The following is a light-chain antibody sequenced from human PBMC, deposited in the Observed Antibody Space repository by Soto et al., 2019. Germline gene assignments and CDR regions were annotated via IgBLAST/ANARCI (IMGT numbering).Light chain of an antibody. CDR2: GAS. CDR3: QQYGGSPIT. J-gene: IGKJ5*01. V-gene: IGKV3-20*01. CDR1: QSVTSK. Sequence: EIVLTESPGSLSLSPGDRATLSXGASQSVTSKLAWYQQKPGQAPRXXISGASNRATGIPDRFSGSGSGTDFTLTISRLEPDDFALYFCQQYGGSPITFGLGTRLEIK.